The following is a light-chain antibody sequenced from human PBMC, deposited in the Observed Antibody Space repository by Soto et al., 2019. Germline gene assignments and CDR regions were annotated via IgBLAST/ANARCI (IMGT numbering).Light chain of an antibody. Sequence: QSALTQPASVSGSPGQSITISCTGTSSDVGAYNYVSWYQQHPGKAPKVMIYDVSLRPSGVSNRFSGSKSGNTASLTISGLQAEDEADYYCISYTTSSTVVFGGGTKVTVL. CDR3: ISYTTSSTVV. CDR2: DVS. J-gene: IGLJ2*01. V-gene: IGLV2-14*01. CDR1: SSDVGAYNY.